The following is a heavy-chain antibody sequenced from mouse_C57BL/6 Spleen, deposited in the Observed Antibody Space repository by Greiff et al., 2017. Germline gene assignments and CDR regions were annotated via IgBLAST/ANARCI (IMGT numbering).Heavy chain of an antibody. Sequence: DVMLVESGGGLVQPGGSLKLSCAASGFTFSDYYMYWVRQTPEKRLEWVAYISNGGGSTYYPDTVKGRFTISRDNAKNTLYLQMSRLKSEDTAMYYCARQGTQLGPYWYFDVWGTGTTVTVSS. CDR2: ISNGGGST. CDR3: ARQGTQLGPYWYFDV. J-gene: IGHJ1*03. D-gene: IGHD4-1*02. V-gene: IGHV5-12*01. CDR1: GFTFSDYY.